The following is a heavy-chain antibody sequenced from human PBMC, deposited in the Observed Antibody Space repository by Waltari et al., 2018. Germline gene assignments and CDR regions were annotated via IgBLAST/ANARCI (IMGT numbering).Heavy chain of an antibody. J-gene: IGHJ4*02. V-gene: IGHV1-3*01. CDR3: ARYYDFWSTFDY. CDR2: INGGNGNT. Sequence: QVRLVQSGAEVKKPGASVKLSCKASGYSFSSYAMHWVRQAPGQRLEWMAWINGGNGNTQYSRNFQDRVTITRDTSASTAYMDLSSLRPEDTAVYYCARYYDFWSTFDYWGQGTLVTVSS. CDR1: GYSFSSYA. D-gene: IGHD3-3*01.